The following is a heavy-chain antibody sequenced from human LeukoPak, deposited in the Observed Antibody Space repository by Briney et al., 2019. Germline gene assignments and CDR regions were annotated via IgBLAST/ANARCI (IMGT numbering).Heavy chain of an antibody. D-gene: IGHD1-26*01. CDR2: ITPSSGGT. CDR3: ARDGSGSPTRFDP. CDR1: GYTFTAYN. Sequence: ASVKVSCKASGYTFTAYNIHWVRQAPGQGLEWMGWITPSSGGTNYAQQFQGRVTMTRDTSISTAYMELINLSSDDTAVYYCARDGSGSPTRFDPWGQGTLVTDSS. J-gene: IGHJ5*02. V-gene: IGHV1-2*02.